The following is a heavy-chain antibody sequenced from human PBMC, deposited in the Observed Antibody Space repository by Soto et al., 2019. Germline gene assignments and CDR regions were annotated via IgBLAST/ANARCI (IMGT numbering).Heavy chain of an antibody. V-gene: IGHV2-5*02. Sequence: QITLKESGPPLVKPTQTLTLTCTFSGFSLSTSGVGVGWIRQPPGKALEWLALIYWDDDKRYSPSLKSRLTITKDTSKNQVVLTMTNMDPVDTATYYCAHNGEAAAVFDYWGQGTLVTVSS. CDR3: AHNGEAAAVFDY. D-gene: IGHD6-13*01. J-gene: IGHJ4*02. CDR2: IYWDDDK. CDR1: GFSLSTSGVG.